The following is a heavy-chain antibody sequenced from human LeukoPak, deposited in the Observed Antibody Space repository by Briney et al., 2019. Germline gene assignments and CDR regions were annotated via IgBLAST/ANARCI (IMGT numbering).Heavy chain of an antibody. V-gene: IGHV1-18*04. Sequence: ASVKVSCKASGYTFNSFGINWMRQAPGQGLEWMGWINVYGGHAKYAQKFLGRVSLTTDTSTSTANMELRSLTSDDTAVYFCARPRRRYYYYGMDVWGQGTSVTVSS. CDR2: INVYGGHA. CDR3: ARPRRRYYYYGMDV. J-gene: IGHJ6*02. CDR1: GYTFNSFG.